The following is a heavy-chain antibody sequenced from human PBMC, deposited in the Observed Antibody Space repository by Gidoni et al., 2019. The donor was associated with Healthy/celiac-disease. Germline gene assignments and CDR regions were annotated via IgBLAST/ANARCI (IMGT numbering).Heavy chain of an antibody. CDR1: GFTFSSDS. Sequence: EVQLVESGGGLVKPGGSLRLSCAASGFTFSSDSMNWVRQAPGKGLEWVSSISSSSSYIYYADSVKGRFTISRDNAKNSLYLQMNSLRAEDTAVYYCASTRYDYSNLLSSWYYYYGMDVWGQGTTVTVSS. D-gene: IGHD4-4*01. J-gene: IGHJ6*02. CDR3: ASTRYDYSNLLSSWYYYYGMDV. V-gene: IGHV3-21*01. CDR2: ISSSSSYI.